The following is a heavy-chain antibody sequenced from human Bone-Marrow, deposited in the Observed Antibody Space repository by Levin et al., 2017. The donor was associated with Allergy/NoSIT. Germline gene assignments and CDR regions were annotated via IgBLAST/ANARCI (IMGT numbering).Heavy chain of an antibody. CDR2: IYYSGST. D-gene: IGHD3-22*01. Sequence: SETLSLTCTVSGGSISSYYWSWIRQPPGKGLEWIGYIYYSGSTNSNPSLKSRVTISVDTSNNQFSLNLSSVTAADTAVYFCARAKHHYDGSGSYWYYFDYWGQGALVTVSS. V-gene: IGHV4-59*01. CDR3: ARAKHHYDGSGSYWYYFDY. CDR1: GGSISSYY. J-gene: IGHJ4*02.